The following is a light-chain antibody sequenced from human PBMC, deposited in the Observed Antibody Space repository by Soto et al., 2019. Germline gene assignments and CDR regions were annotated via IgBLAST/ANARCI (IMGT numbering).Light chain of an antibody. Sequence: EIVLTQSPGTLSLSPGERATLSCRASQSVSNNYLAWYQQKPGQAPRLLIYGASNRATGIPDRFGGSGSGTEFTLTISSLQAEDFAVYYCHQYNNWPQTFGQGTKVDIK. CDR2: GAS. CDR1: QSVSNN. J-gene: IGKJ1*01. V-gene: IGKV3D-15*01. CDR3: HQYNNWPQT.